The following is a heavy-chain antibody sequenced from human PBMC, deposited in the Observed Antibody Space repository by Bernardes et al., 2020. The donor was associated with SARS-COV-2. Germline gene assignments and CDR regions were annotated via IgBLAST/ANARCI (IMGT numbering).Heavy chain of an antibody. CDR2: ISSSSSYI. CDR1: GFTFSSYS. CDR3: ARALGGSSGWADY. V-gene: IGHV3-21*01. Sequence: GGSLRLSCAASGFTFSSYSMNWVRQAPGKGLEWVSSISSSSSYIYYADSVKGRFTISRDNAKNSLYLQMNSLRAEDTAVYYCARALGGSSGWADYWGQGTLVTVSS. J-gene: IGHJ4*02. D-gene: IGHD6-19*01.